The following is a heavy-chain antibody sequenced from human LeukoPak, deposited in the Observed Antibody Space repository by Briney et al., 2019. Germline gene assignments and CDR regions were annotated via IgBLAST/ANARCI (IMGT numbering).Heavy chain of an antibody. J-gene: IGHJ4*02. CDR3: ARGLRFRSYYYGSGNPLPFDY. CDR1: GGSISSYSYY. CDR2: MYHNGST. V-gene: IGHV4-39*01. Sequence: SETLSLTCTVSGGSISSYSYYWGWIRQPPGKGLEWIGSMYHNGSTYYNPSLKSRVTISVDTSKNQFSLKLSSVTAADTAVYYCARGLRFRSYYYGSGNPLPFDYWGQGTLVTVSS. D-gene: IGHD3-10*01.